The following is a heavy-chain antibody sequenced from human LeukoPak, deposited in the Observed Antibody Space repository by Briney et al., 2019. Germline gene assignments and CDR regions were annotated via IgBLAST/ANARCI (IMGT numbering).Heavy chain of an antibody. D-gene: IGHD5-24*01. V-gene: IGHV3-48*01. CDR3: ARGTPPSVGDGYNIDY. J-gene: IGHJ4*02. Sequence: GGSLRLSCAASGFTFSSYSMNWVRQAPGKGLEWVSYISSSSSTIYYADSVKGRFTISRDNAKNSLYLQMNSLRSEDTAVYYCARGTPPSVGDGYNIDYWGQGTLVTVSS. CDR2: ISSSSSTI. CDR1: GFTFSSYS.